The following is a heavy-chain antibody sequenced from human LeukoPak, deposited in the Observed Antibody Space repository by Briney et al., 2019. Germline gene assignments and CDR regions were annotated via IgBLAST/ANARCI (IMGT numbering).Heavy chain of an antibody. J-gene: IGHJ4*02. D-gene: IGHD6-13*01. V-gene: IGHV1-3*01. CDR3: ARDSILRQIAAAEDGHRSRDEPDY. Sequence: ASVKVSCKASGYTFTSYAMHWVRQAPGQRLEWMGWINAGNGNTKYSQKFQGRVTITRDTSASTAYMELSSLRSEDTAVYYCARDSILRQIAAAEDGHRSRDEPDYWGQGTLVTVSS. CDR1: GYTFTSYA. CDR2: INAGNGNT.